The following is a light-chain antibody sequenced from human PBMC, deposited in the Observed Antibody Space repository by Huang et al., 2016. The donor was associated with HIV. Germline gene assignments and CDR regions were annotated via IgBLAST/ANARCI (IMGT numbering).Light chain of an antibody. V-gene: IGKV1-6*02. CDR3: LQDYNYPIT. CDR2: AAS. CDR1: QGIRVD. J-gene: IGKJ5*01. Sequence: AIQLTQSPSSLSASLGDTITITCRARQGIRVDLGWCQQKPGQAPKLLIYAASTLQSGVPSRFSGTASGTDFFTLTINNLQPEDFATYYCLQDYNYPITFGQGTRLDI.